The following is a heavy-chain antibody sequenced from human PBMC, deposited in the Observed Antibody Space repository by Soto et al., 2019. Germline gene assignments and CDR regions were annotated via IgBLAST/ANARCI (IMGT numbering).Heavy chain of an antibody. D-gene: IGHD3-9*01. CDR3: ARDSQYDILTGDSRNAFDM. V-gene: IGHV1-2*02. Sequence: ASVKVSCKTSGYSFAGHYLHWVRQAPGQGLDWMGWINPNSGGTIYAQRFQGRVTMTRDTSISTAYMVLTSLRCDDTAVYYCARDSQYDILTGDSRNAFDMWGRGTVVTVSS. CDR1: GYSFAGHY. CDR2: INPNSGGT. J-gene: IGHJ3*02.